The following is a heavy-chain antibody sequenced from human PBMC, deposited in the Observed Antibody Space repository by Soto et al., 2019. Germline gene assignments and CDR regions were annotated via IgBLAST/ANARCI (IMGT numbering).Heavy chain of an antibody. CDR2: IYGNDDK. D-gene: IGHD6-6*01. V-gene: IGHV2-5*01. CDR1: GLSLTTGGVA. J-gene: IGHJ6*02. Sequence: QITLKESGPTLVKPTQTLTLTCTLSGLSLTTGGVAVAWIRQPPGKALECLALIYGNDDKRYSPVLQRRLTITKDTSRHQVVLTMTDMDPEDTATYYCVHKQLFPSAASSYVTDVWGQGTTVTVSS. CDR3: VHKQLFPSAASSYVTDV.